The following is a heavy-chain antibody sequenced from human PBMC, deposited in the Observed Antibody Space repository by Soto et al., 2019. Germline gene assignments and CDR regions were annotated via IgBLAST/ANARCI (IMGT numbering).Heavy chain of an antibody. CDR2: VIPIFGTP. CDR3: AKMRWTISLQEEDSI. V-gene: IGHV1-69*06. J-gene: IGHJ4*02. CDR1: GGTFGSYA. Sequence: QVQLVQSGAEVKKPGSSVKVSCKSSGGTFGSYAISWVRQAPGQGLEWMGGVIPIFGTPHYAQKFHGRVTITADIPKSTSYLELSSLKSADTAVYYCAKMRWTISLQEEDSIWGQGTLVTVSS. D-gene: IGHD2-15*01.